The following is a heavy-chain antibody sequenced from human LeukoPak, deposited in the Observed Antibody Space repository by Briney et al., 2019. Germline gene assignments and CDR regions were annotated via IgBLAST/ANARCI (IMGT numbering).Heavy chain of an antibody. J-gene: IGHJ1*01. V-gene: IGHV3-30*18. CDR1: GFTFSSYG. Sequence: PGRSLRLSCAASGFTFSSYGMNWVRQAPGKGLEWVAVISYDGSNKYYADSVKGRFTISRDNSKNTLYLQMNSLRAEDTAVYYCAKSPLSYYYDSSENLAEYFQHWGQGTLVTVSS. CDR3: AKSPLSYYYDSSENLAEYFQH. CDR2: ISYDGSNK. D-gene: IGHD3-22*01.